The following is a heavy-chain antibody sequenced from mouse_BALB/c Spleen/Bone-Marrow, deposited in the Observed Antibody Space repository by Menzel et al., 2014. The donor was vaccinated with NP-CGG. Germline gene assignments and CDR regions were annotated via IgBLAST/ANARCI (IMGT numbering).Heavy chain of an antibody. CDR1: GYTFXSYY. CDR3: ARGDYYYGSSRARFAY. CDR2: IYPGDGSA. Sequence: QVQLKQSGPELVKPGASVKMSCKASGYTFXSYYIHWVKQRPGQGLEWIGWIYPGDGSAKYNEKFKGKTTLTADKSSSTAYMLLSSLTSEDSAIYFCARGDYYYGSSRARFAYWGQGTLVTVSA. J-gene: IGHJ3*01. D-gene: IGHD1-1*01. V-gene: IGHV1S56*01.